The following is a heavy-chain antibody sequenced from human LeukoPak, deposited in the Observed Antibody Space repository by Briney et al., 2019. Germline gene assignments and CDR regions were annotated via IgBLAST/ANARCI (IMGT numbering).Heavy chain of an antibody. Sequence: SGGSLRLSCAASGFTFSSYAMSWVRQAPGKGLEWVSGISDGGSNTYYADSVKGRFTISRDNSKNTLYLQMNSLRAEDTAVYYCAKGYDFWSGQPPFDYWGQGTLVTVSS. J-gene: IGHJ4*02. CDR3: AKGYDFWSGQPPFDY. CDR2: ISDGGSNT. CDR1: GFTFSSYA. D-gene: IGHD3-3*01. V-gene: IGHV3-23*01.